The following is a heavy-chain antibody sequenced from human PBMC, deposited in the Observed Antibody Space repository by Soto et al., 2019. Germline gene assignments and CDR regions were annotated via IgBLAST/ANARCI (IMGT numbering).Heavy chain of an antibody. V-gene: IGHV4-59*01. CDR1: GGSIFSDD. J-gene: IGHJ5*02. CDR3: ARGYWFDP. CDR2: ISRGGSS. Sequence: ETLSLTCTVSGGSIFSDDWTWIRQPPGTGLEWIGYISRGGSSRYAPSLKGRVTFSTDTSKNQVSLKLTYVTVADTAVYYCARGYWFDPWGPGTLLTVSS.